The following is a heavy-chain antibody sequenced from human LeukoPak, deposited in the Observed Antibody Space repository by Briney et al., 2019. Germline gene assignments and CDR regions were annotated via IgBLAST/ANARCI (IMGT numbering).Heavy chain of an antibody. Sequence: PGRSLRLSCAASGFTFDDYAMHWVRQAPGKGLEWVSGISWNSGSIGYADSVKGRFTISRDNAKNSLYLQMNSLRAEDTALYYCAKDKGRIAVAKVHFDIWGQGTMVTVSS. D-gene: IGHD6-19*01. V-gene: IGHV3-9*01. J-gene: IGHJ3*02. CDR3: AKDKGRIAVAKVHFDI. CDR1: GFTFDDYA. CDR2: ISWNSGSI.